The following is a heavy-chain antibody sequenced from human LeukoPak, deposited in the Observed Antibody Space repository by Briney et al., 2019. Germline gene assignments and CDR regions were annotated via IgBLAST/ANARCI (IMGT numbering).Heavy chain of an antibody. CDR3: AGGPGITAAGHFQH. D-gene: IGHD6-13*01. V-gene: IGHV4-34*01. CDR2: INHSGST. J-gene: IGHJ1*01. Sequence: PSETLSLTCVVYGGSFSNYYWSWIRQHPGKGLEWIGEINHSGSTNYNPSLKSRVTISVDMSRNQFSLKLSSVTAADTALYYCAGGPGITAAGHFQHWGQGTLVTVSS. CDR1: GGSFSNYY.